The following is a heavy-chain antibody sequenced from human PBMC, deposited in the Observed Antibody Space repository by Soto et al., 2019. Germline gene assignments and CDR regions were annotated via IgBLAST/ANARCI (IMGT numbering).Heavy chain of an antibody. CDR1: GFTFSSYA. J-gene: IGHJ4*02. D-gene: IGHD3-10*01. CDR2: ISGSGGST. V-gene: IGHV3-23*01. Sequence: GGSLRLSCAASGFTFSSYAMSWVRQAPGKGLEWVSAISGSGGSTYYADSVKGRFTISRDNSKNTLNLQMNSLRAEDTAVYYCAKTYGSGSYYNEPFDYWGQGTLVTVSS. CDR3: AKTYGSGSYYNEPFDY.